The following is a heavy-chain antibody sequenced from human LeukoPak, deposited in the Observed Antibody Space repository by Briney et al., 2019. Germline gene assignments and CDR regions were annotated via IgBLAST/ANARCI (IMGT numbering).Heavy chain of an antibody. CDR1: GGSISSYY. CDR2: IYTSGST. J-gene: IGHJ5*02. CDR3: ARHGRGRPSVGATGPSWFDP. V-gene: IGHV4-4*07. D-gene: IGHD1-26*01. Sequence: PSETLSLTCTVSGGSISSYYWSWIRQPAGKGLEWIGRIYTSGSTYYNPSLKSRVTISVDTSKNQFSLKLSSVTAADTAVYYCARHGRGRPSVGATGPSWFDPWGQGTLVTVSS.